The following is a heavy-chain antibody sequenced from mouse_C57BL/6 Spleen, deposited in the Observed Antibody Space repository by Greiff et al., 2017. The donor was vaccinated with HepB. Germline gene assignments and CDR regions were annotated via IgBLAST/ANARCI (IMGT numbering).Heavy chain of an antibody. Sequence: QVQLKESGPELVKPGASVKISCKASGYSFSSSWMNWVKQRPGKGLEWIGRIYPGDGDTNYNGKFKGKATLTADKSSSTAYMQLSSLTSEDSAVYFCAREGELRGYAMDYWGQGTSVTVSS. J-gene: IGHJ4*01. CDR3: AREGELRGYAMDY. CDR2: IYPGDGDT. D-gene: IGHD2-4*01. CDR1: GYSFSSSW. V-gene: IGHV1-82*01.